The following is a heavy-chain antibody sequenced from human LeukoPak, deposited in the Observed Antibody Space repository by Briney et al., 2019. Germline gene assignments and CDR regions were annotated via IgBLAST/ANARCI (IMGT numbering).Heavy chain of an antibody. J-gene: IGHJ4*02. V-gene: IGHV1-69*05. Sequence: GASVTVSCKASGGTFSSYAISWVRQAPGQGLEWMGGIIPIFGTANYAQKFQGRVTITTDESTSTAYMELSSLRSEDTAVYYCASRRITIFGVVTPDYFDYWGQGTLVTVSS. CDR3: ASRRITIFGVVTPDYFDY. CDR2: IIPIFGTA. D-gene: IGHD3-3*01. CDR1: GGTFSSYA.